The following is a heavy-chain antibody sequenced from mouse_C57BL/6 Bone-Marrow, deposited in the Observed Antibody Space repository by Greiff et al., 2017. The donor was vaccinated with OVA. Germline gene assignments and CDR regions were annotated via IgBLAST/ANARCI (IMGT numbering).Heavy chain of an antibody. CDR2: FHPYNDDT. CDR3: ASPRYYYGDWYAY. CDR1: GYTFTTYS. Sequence: QVQLQQSGAELVKPGASVKMSCKASGYTFTTYSIEWVKQSPGKSLEWIGNFHPYNDDTKYNEKFKGKATLTVDKSSSTVYLELSRLTSDDSAVYFCASPRYYYGDWYAYGGQGTLVTVSA. J-gene: IGHJ3*01. V-gene: IGHV1-47*01. D-gene: IGHD1-1*01.